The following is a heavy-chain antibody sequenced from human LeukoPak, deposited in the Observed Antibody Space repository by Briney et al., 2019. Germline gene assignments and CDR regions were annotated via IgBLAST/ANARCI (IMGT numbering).Heavy chain of an antibody. J-gene: IGHJ1*01. CDR2: ISICGGRT. Sequence: PGWSLRLSCAASGFTFSNYAVSWVRQAPGRGLDWVSAISICGGRTYYQDSVKGRFTLSRENSKKTVYLETNSLRAEDPAVVYCSTGYTAYYLQHWGQGTLVTVPS. D-gene: IGHD3-10*01. V-gene: IGHV3-23*01. CDR3: STGYTAYYLQH. CDR1: GFTFSNYA.